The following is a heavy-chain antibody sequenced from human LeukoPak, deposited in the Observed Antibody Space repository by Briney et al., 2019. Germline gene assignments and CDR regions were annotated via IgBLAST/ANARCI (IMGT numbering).Heavy chain of an antibody. Sequence: SQTLSLTCGISGDXVSSNSAAWGWIRPSPSRGLEWLGRTYYRSGWYNDYALSVESRITINPDTSKNQVSLQLTSVTPEDTAVYYCSRELAWGPADYWGQGTLVTVSS. D-gene: IGHD7-27*01. CDR2: TYYRSGWYN. CDR1: GDXVSSNSAA. CDR3: SRELAWGPADY. V-gene: IGHV6-1*01. J-gene: IGHJ4*02.